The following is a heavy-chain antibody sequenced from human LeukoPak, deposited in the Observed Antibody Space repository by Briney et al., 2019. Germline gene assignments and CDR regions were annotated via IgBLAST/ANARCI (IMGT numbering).Heavy chain of an antibody. CDR2: IRYDETAT. CDR3: ARVVGGLDY. Sequence: GGSLRLSCVASGFTFKNYGMHWVRQAPGKGLEWVSHIRYDETATYYADSVKGRFTISRDNAKNSLYLQMNSLRAEDTAVYYCARVVGGLDYWGQGTLVTVSS. J-gene: IGHJ4*02. V-gene: IGHV3-30*02. D-gene: IGHD3-10*01. CDR1: GFTFKNYG.